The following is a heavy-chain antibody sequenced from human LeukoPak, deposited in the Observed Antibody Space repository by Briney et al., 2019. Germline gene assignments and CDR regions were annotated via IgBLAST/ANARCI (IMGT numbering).Heavy chain of an antibody. Sequence: NPSETLSLTCTVSGGSISSYYWSWIRQPAGKGLEWIGRISSTGRTDYNPSLTSRVTISIDTSKNQLSMKLNSVTAADTAVYYCAKGAGPPWFDPWGQGTLVTVSS. CDR3: AKGAGPPWFDP. CDR2: ISSTGRT. J-gene: IGHJ5*02. D-gene: IGHD6-19*01. CDR1: GGSISSYY. V-gene: IGHV4-4*07.